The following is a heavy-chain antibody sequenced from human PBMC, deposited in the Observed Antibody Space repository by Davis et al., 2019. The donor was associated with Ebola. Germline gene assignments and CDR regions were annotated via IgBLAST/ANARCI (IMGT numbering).Heavy chain of an antibody. V-gene: IGHV3-33*01. CDR1: GFIFSSYG. D-gene: IGHD6-6*01. J-gene: IGHJ4*02. Sequence: GESLKISCAASGFIFSSYGMHWVRQAPGKGLEWVAVIWYDGSNKYSADSVKGRFTISRDNSKNTLYLQMNSLRAEDTAVYYCATFAYSSSSLDYWGQGTLVTVSS. CDR3: ATFAYSSSSLDY. CDR2: IWYDGSNK.